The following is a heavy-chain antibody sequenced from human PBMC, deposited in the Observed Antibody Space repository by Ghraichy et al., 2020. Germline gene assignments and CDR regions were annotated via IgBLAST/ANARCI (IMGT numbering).Heavy chain of an antibody. CDR3: ARGRDYFDY. J-gene: IGHJ4*02. V-gene: IGHV3-11*04. Sequence: GGSLRLSCAASGFTFSDSYMTWIRQAPGKGLEWISYISSTSNTIHYADSVEGRFTIYRDNAKNSLYLQMNSLRVEDTAVYYCARGRDYFDYWGQGTLVTVSS. CDR2: ISSTSNTI. CDR1: GFTFSDSY.